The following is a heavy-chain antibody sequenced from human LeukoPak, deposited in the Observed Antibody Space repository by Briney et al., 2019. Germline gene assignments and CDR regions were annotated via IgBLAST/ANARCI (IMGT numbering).Heavy chain of an antibody. V-gene: IGHV4-34*01. CDR3: ATLKPFCSSSSCYLNAFDI. CDR2: INQSRTT. Sequence: SETLSLTCDVYGGSFTGYYWNWIRQPPGKGLEWIGEINQSRTTNYNPSLKSRVTISVDMSKNQFSLKLSSVTAADTAIYYCATLKPFCSSSSCYLNAFDIWDQGTMVTVSS. D-gene: IGHD2-2*01. CDR1: GGSFTGYY. J-gene: IGHJ3*02.